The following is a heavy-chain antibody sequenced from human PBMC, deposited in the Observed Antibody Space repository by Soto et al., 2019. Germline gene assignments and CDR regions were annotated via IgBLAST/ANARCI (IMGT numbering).Heavy chain of an antibody. V-gene: IGHV4-39*01. D-gene: IGHD7-27*01. J-gene: IGHJ2*01. CDR2: IYYSGST. Sequence: QLQLQESGPGLVKPSETLSLTCTVSGGSISSSSYYWGWIRQPPGKGLEWIGSIYYSGSTYYNPSLKSRVTISVDTSKNQFSLKLSSVTAADTAVYYCARHHKANWGNWYFDLWGRGTLVTVSS. CDR1: GGSISSSSYY. CDR3: ARHHKANWGNWYFDL.